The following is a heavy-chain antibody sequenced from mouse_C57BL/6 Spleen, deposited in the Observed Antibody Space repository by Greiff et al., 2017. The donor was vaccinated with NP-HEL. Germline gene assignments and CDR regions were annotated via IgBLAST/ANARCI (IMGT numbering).Heavy chain of an antibody. CDR2: IRNKANNHAT. CDR1: GFTFSDAW. Sequence: EVKLVESGGGLVQPGGSMKLSCAASGFTFSDAWMDWVRQSPEKGLEWVAEIRNKANNHATYYAESVKGRFTISRDDSKSSVYLQMNSLRAEDTGIYYCTRKGGLRPYAMDYWGQGTSVTVSS. V-gene: IGHV6-6*01. CDR3: TRKGGLRPYAMDY. J-gene: IGHJ4*01. D-gene: IGHD2-4*01.